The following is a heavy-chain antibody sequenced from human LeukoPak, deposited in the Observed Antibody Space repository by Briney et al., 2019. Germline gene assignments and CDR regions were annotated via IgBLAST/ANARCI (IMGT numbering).Heavy chain of an antibody. J-gene: IGHJ4*02. CDR2: ISISSSYI. Sequence: GGTLRLSCAASGFTFSSYSMNWVRQAPGKGQEWGSSISISSSYIYYADSVKGRFTIYRASAKTSLHLHMDSWRPEARAVYYCARKGDGYIYFDYWGQGTLVTVSS. V-gene: IGHV3-21*01. CDR1: GFTFSSYS. D-gene: IGHD5-24*01. CDR3: ARKGDGYIYFDY.